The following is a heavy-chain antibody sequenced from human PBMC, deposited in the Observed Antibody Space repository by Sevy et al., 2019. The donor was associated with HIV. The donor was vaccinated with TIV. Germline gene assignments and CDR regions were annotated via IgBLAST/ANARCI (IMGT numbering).Heavy chain of an antibody. D-gene: IGHD2-2*01. Sequence: GGSLRLSCAASGFTFSSYAMHWVRQAPGKGLEWVAVISYDGSNKYYADSVKGRFTISRDNSKNTLYLQMNSLRAEDTAVYYCESANIPATLDYWGQGTLVTVSS. V-gene: IGHV3-30-3*01. CDR1: GFTFSSYA. J-gene: IGHJ4*02. CDR3: ESANIPATLDY. CDR2: ISYDGSNK.